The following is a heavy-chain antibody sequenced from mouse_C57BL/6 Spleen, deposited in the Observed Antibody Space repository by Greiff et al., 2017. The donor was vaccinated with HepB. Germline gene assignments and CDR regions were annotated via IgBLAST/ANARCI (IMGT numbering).Heavy chain of an antibody. D-gene: IGHD2-3*01. CDR1: GYAFSSSW. V-gene: IGHV1-82*01. Sequence: QVQLQQSGPELVKPGASVKISCKASGYAFSSSWMNWVKQRPGKCLEWIGRIYPGDGDTNYNGKFKGKATLTADKSSSTAYMQLSSLTSEDSAVYFCAPYDYFDYWGQGTTLTVSS. CDR3: APYDYFDY. CDR2: IYPGDGDT. J-gene: IGHJ2*01.